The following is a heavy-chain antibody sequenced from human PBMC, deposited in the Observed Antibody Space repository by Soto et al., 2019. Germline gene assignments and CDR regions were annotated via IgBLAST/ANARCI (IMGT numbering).Heavy chain of an antibody. CDR2: IDSDGSRI. D-gene: IGHD2-8*02. J-gene: IGHJ4*02. V-gene: IGHV3-74*01. CDR3: VRTSLVVAVSTREDF. Sequence: EVQLVESGGGLVQPGESLRLSCTASGFTFSNYWMHWVRQAPGKGLVWVSRIDSDGSRITYADFVKGRFTISRDNAKNMVYLDMKILTAEDTAVYYCVRTSLVVAVSTREDFWGQGTLVTVSS. CDR1: GFTFSNYW.